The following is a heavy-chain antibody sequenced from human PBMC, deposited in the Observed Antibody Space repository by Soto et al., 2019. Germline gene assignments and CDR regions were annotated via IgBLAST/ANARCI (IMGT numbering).Heavy chain of an antibody. J-gene: IGHJ4*02. CDR2: IIPIFGTA. Sequence: SVKVSCKASGDTFSFYTINWVRQAPGQGLEWMGGIIPIFGTANYAQKFQGRVTITADESTSTAYMELSSLRSEDTAVYYCARFRKAVRPGACWGQGTLVTVSS. CDR1: GDTFSFYT. D-gene: IGHD6-6*01. CDR3: ARFRKAVRPGAC. V-gene: IGHV1-69*13.